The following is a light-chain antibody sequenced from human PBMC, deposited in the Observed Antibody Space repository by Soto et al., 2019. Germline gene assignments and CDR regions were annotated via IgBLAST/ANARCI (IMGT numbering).Light chain of an antibody. J-gene: IGLJ1*01. Sequence: QSVLTQPPSASGSPGQSVTISCSGTSSDVGGYDSVSWYQHHPGKVPKLIIFDVDKWPSGVPDRFSGFKSGNTASLTDSGLRAEDEADYYCSSYAGSNTFVFGTGTKVTVL. CDR2: DVD. CDR1: SSDVGGYDS. V-gene: IGLV2-8*01. CDR3: SSYAGSNTFV.